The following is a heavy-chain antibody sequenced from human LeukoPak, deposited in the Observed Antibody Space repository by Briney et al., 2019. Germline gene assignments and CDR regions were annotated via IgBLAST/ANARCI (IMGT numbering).Heavy chain of an antibody. V-gene: IGHV1-46*01. Sequence: GASVKVSCKASGYTFTSYYMHWVRQAPGQGLEWMGIINPSGGSTSYAQKFQGRVTMTRDMSTSTVYMELSSLRSEDTAVYYCAREGGYSYGYTEPEGLDYWGQGTLVTVSS. CDR2: INPSGGST. D-gene: IGHD5-18*01. CDR1: GYTFTSYY. CDR3: AREGGYSYGYTEPEGLDY. J-gene: IGHJ4*02.